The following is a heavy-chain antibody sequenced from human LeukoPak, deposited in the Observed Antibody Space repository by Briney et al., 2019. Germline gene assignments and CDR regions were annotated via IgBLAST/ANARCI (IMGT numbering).Heavy chain of an antibody. Sequence: ASVKVSCKASGYTFTGYYMHWVRQPPGQGLEWMGWINPNSGGTDYAQKFQGRVTMTRDTSISTAYMELSRLRSDDTAVYYCAIGETTVFPVGYWGQGTLVTVSS. CDR3: AIGETTVFPVGY. CDR1: GYTFTGYY. V-gene: IGHV1-2*02. CDR2: INPNSGGT. J-gene: IGHJ4*02. D-gene: IGHD4-17*01.